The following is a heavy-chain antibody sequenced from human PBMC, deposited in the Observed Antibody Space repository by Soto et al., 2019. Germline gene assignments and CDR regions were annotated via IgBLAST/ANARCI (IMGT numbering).Heavy chain of an antibody. D-gene: IGHD2-2*01. CDR1: GFTFSSYG. J-gene: IGHJ6*03. CDR2: ISYDGSNK. CDR3: AKASGRPDAMSDYYYYMDV. Sequence: QVQLVESGGGGVQPGRSLRLSCAASGFTFSSYGMHWVRQAPGKGLEWVAVISYDGSNKYYADSVKGRFTISRDNSKNTLYLQMNSLGAEDTAVYYCAKASGRPDAMSDYYYYMDVWGKGTTVTFSS. V-gene: IGHV3-30*18.